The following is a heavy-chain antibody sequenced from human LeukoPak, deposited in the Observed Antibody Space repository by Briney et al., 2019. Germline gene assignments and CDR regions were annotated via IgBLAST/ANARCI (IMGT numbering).Heavy chain of an antibody. CDR3: ARGPQYYDFWSGYSP. CDR1: GFTFSDYY. J-gene: IGHJ5*02. D-gene: IGHD3-3*01. Sequence: GGSLRLSCAASGFTFSDYYMSWIRQAPGKGLEWVSYISSSGSTIYYADSVKGRFTISRDNAKNSLYLQMNRLRAEDTAVYYCARGPQYYDFWSGYSPWGQGTLVTVSS. V-gene: IGHV3-11*01. CDR2: ISSSGSTI.